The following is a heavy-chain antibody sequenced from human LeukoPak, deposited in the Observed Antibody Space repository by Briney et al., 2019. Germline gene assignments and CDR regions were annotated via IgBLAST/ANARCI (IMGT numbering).Heavy chain of an antibody. CDR3: ASSIAVAVTGLDY. CDR1: GYTFTSYG. CDR2: INPNSGGT. Sequence: ASVKVSCKASGYTFTSYGISWVRQAPGQGLEWMGWINPNSGGTNYAQKFQGRVTMTRDTSISTAYMELSRLRSDDTAVYYCASSIAVAVTGLDYWGQGTLVTVSS. V-gene: IGHV1-2*02. J-gene: IGHJ4*02. D-gene: IGHD6-19*01.